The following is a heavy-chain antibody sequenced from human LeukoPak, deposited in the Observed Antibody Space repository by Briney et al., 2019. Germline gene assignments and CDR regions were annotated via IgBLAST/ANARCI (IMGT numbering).Heavy chain of an antibody. CDR3: ARDAPFYDSTGYYYEGVWYFDL. CDR1: GYTFTSYG. Sequence: GASVKVSCKASGYTFTSYGISWVRQAPGQGLEWMGWISAYNGNTNCAQKLQGRVTMTTDTSTSTAYMELRSLRSDDTAVYYCARDAPFYDSTGYYYEGVWYFDLWGRGTLVTVSS. CDR2: ISAYNGNT. J-gene: IGHJ2*01. D-gene: IGHD3-22*01. V-gene: IGHV1-18*01.